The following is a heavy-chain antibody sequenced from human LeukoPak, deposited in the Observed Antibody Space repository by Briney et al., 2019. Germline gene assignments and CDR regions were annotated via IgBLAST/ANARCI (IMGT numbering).Heavy chain of an antibody. D-gene: IGHD6-19*01. J-gene: IGHJ4*02. CDR3: AKAVIPVAGTAHFDY. CDR1: GFTFYDYA. CDR2: ISWNSGSI. V-gene: IGHV3-9*01. Sequence: GGSLRLSCAASGFTFYDYAMQWVRQAPGKGLEWVSGISWNSGSIVYADSVKGPFTISRDTANNSLYLQMNSLRAEDTALYYCAKAVIPVAGTAHFDYWGQGTLVTVSS.